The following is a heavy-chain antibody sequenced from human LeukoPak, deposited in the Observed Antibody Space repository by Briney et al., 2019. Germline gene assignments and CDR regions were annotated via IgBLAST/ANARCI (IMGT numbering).Heavy chain of an antibody. CDR2: IIPVFQTA. CDR3: ARDWGPRVKASYDL. Sequence: SVKVSCKASGGTLSTDGFTWVRQAPGQGLEWMGGIIPVFQTADPAQKFQGRVTMTADESTGIVYMELSSLTYDDTAVYYCARDWGPRVKASYDLWGQGTMVTVCS. V-gene: IGHV1-69*13. D-gene: IGHD3-16*01. CDR1: GGTLSTDG. J-gene: IGHJ3*01.